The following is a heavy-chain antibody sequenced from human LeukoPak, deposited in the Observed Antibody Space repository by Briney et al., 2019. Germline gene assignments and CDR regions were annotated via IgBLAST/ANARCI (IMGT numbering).Heavy chain of an antibody. J-gene: IGHJ4*02. V-gene: IGHV1-18*01. CDR3: ARDPGRYCSSTSCDYFDY. Sequence: ASVKVSCKASGYTFTSYGISWVRQAPGQGLEWIGWISAYNGNTNYAQKLQGRVTMTTDTSTSTAYMELRSLRSDDTAVYYCARDPGRYCSSTSCDYFDYWGQGTLVTVSS. CDR2: ISAYNGNT. D-gene: IGHD2-2*01. CDR1: GYTFTSYG.